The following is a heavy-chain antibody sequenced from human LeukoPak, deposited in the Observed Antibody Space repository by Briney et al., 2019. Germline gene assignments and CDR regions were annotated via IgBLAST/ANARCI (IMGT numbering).Heavy chain of an antibody. CDR2: INPNSGGT. V-gene: IGHV1-2*02. Sequence: ASVKVSCKASGYTFTGYYKHWLRQAPGQGLEWMGWINPNSGGTNYAQKFQGRVTMTRDTSISTAYMELSRLRSDDTAVYYCARDGDGDYAYYYMDVWGKGTTVTVSS. D-gene: IGHD4-17*01. CDR1: GYTFTGYY. J-gene: IGHJ6*03. CDR3: ARDGDGDYAYYYMDV.